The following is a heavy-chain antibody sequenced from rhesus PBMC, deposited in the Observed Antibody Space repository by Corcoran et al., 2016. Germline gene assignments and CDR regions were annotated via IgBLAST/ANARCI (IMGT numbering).Heavy chain of an antibody. CDR1: GASISSDW. CDR2: INGNTVNT. Sequence: QVQLQESGPGLVKPSETLSLTCTVSGASISSDWWSWVRQPPGKGLEWIGEINGNTVNTNDNPARESRGTISKDASKKQGSLKLTAVTAADTAVYHCTREKAASIDYWGQGVLVTASS. J-gene: IGHJ4*01. D-gene: IGHD6-31*01. CDR3: TREKAASIDY. V-gene: IGHV4-80*01.